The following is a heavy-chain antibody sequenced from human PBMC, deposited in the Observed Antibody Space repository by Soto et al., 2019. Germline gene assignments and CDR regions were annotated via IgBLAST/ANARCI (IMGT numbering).Heavy chain of an antibody. V-gene: IGHV3-7*01. CDR1: GFTFSTSW. CDR2: IKPDGTDK. CDR3: ARSSRGPDAGF. J-gene: IGHJ4*02. D-gene: IGHD2-8*01. Sequence: EVQLVESGGNLVQPGGSLRLSCAASGFTFSTSWMNWVRQAPGKGPEWVANIKPDGTDKYYVDSIKGRFTISRDNAENSLYLQMNSLRVEDTALYYCARSSRGPDAGFWGQGTLVTVSS.